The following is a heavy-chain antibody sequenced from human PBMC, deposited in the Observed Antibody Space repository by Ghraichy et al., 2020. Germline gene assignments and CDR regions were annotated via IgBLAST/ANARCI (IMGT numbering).Heavy chain of an antibody. CDR1: GFTFSSYA. Sequence: GWSLRLSCAASGFTFSSYAMHWVRQAPGKGLEWVAVISYDGSNKYYADSVKGRFTISRDNSKNTLYLQMNSLRAEDTAVYYCASAYYYDSSSLSDWGQGTLVTVSS. J-gene: IGHJ4*02. D-gene: IGHD3-22*01. CDR2: ISYDGSNK. CDR3: ASAYYYDSSSLSD. V-gene: IGHV3-30*04.